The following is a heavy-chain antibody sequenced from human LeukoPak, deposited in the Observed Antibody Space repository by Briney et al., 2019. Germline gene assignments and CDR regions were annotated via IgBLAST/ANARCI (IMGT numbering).Heavy chain of an antibody. Sequence: GGSLRLSCIASGFSFSGHWMHWARQLPGKGLVWVSRISPTGSTTSYADSVKGRFTVSRDNAKNTLYLQVNNLRAEDTAVYYCARGPNSNWSGLDFWGQGTLVSVSS. D-gene: IGHD6-6*01. J-gene: IGHJ4*02. CDR2: ISPTGSTT. CDR3: ARGPNSNWSGLDF. V-gene: IGHV3-74*01. CDR1: GFSFSGHW.